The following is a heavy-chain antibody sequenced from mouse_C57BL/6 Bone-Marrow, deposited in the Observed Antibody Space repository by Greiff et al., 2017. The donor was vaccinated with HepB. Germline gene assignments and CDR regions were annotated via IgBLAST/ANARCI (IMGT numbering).Heavy chain of an antibody. J-gene: IGHJ3*01. CDR3: ARSTTVVSY. Sequence: VQLQQPGAELVKPGASVKLSCKASGYTFTSYWMQWVKQRPGPGLEWIGEIDPSDSYTNYNQKFKGKATLTVDTSSSTAYMQLSRLTSEDSAVYYCARSTTVVSYWGQGTLVTVSA. V-gene: IGHV1-50*01. CDR1: GYTFTSYW. CDR2: IDPSDSYT. D-gene: IGHD1-1*01.